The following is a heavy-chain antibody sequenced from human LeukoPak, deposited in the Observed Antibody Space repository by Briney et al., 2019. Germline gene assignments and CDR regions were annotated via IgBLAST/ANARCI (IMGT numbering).Heavy chain of an antibody. V-gene: IGHV1-18*01. D-gene: IGHD3-10*01. J-gene: IGHJ4*02. Sequence: ASVTVSCKASGYTFTSYGISWVRQAPGQGFEWMGWISAYNGNTNYAQKLQGRVTMTTDTSTSTAYMELRSLRSDDTAVYYCARGGRTRITVVRGFQYPLDYWGQGTLVSVSS. CDR3: ARGGRTRITVVRGFQYPLDY. CDR1: GYTFTSYG. CDR2: ISAYNGNT.